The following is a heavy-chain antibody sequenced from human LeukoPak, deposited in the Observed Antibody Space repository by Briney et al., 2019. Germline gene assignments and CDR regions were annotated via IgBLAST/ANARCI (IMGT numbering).Heavy chain of an antibody. D-gene: IGHD3-10*01. CDR1: GFTFSRNV. Sequence: GGSLRLFCAASGFTFSRNVMHWVRQAPGKGLEWVALISYDGNNKFYAYSVKGRFTISRDNSRNTLYLQMNSLRGEDAAVYSCARGGIPTGPYYYFYYMDVWGKGTAVTVSS. J-gene: IGHJ6*03. V-gene: IGHV3-30*01. CDR2: ISYDGNNK. CDR3: ARGGIPTGPYYYFYYMDV.